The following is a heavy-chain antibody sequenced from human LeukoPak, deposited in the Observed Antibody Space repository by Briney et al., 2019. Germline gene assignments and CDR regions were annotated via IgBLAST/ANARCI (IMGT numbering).Heavy chain of an antibody. CDR3: ARHRPELDATDY. Sequence: SETLSLTCTVSGGSISSYYWSWIRQPPGKGLEWIGYIYYSGSTNYNPSLKSRVTISVDTSKNQFSLKLSSVTAADTAVYYCARHRPELDATDYWGQGTLVTVSS. D-gene: IGHD1-7*01. J-gene: IGHJ4*02. CDR2: IYYSGST. V-gene: IGHV4-59*08. CDR1: GGSISSYY.